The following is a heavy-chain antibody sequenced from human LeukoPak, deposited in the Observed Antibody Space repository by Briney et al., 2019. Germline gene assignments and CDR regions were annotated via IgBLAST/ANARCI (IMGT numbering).Heavy chain of an antibody. V-gene: IGHV3-30*03. D-gene: IGHD7-27*01. CDR3: ARATGVYFDY. CDR2: ISYDGSNK. J-gene: IGHJ4*02. Sequence: GGSLRLSCAASGFTFSSYGMHWVRQAPGKGLEWVAVISYDGSNKYYADSVKGRFTISRDNSKNTLYLQMNSLRAEDTAVYYCARATGVYFDYWGQGTLVTVSS. CDR1: GFTFSSYG.